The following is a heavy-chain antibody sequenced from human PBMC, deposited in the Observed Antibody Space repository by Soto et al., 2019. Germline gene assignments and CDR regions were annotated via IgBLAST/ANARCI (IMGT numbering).Heavy chain of an antibody. D-gene: IGHD3-10*01. J-gene: IGHJ4*02. V-gene: IGHV1-69*02. Sequence: QVQMVQSGAEVKKPGSSVKVSCKASGDTFSFYTINWVRQAPGLGLEWMGRVNPILSMSNYAQKSQGRVTMTADKSTSTAYMELRSLRSEDTAFYYCATSYGSGYRAFDYWGQGALVTVSS. CDR3: ATSYGSGYRAFDY. CDR2: VNPILSMS. CDR1: GDTFSFYT.